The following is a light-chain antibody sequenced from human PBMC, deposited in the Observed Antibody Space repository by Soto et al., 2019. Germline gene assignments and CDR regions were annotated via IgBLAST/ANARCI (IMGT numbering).Light chain of an antibody. CDR3: GTWDSSLGAVL. V-gene: IGLV1-51*02. Sequence: QSVLTQPPSVSAAPGQKVTFSCSGSSSNIGKNYVSWYQQLPGTPPKLLIHENNKRPSGIPDRFSGSKSGTSATLGITGLQTGDEADYYCGTWDSSLGAVLFGGGTKLTVL. J-gene: IGLJ2*01. CDR1: SSNIGKNY. CDR2: ENN.